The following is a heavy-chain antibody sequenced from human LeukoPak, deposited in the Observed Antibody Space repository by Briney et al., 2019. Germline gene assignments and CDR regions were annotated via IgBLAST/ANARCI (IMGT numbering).Heavy chain of an antibody. D-gene: IGHD1-26*01. CDR3: AKDDLSSGRPNWFDP. J-gene: IGHJ5*02. V-gene: IGHV3-23*01. CDR2: ISGSGGST. Sequence: GGSLRLSCAASGFTFSSYAMSWVRQAPGKGLKWVSGISGSGGSTYYADSVKGRFTISRDNSKNTLFLQMSSLRAKDTAVYYCAKDDLSSGRPNWFDPWGQGTLVTVSS. CDR1: GFTFSSYA.